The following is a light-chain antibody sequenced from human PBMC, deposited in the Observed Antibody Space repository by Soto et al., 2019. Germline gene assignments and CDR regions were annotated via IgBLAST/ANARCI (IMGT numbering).Light chain of an antibody. CDR2: GAS. CDR3: QQYGSSLIT. V-gene: IGKV3-15*01. CDR1: QSVSSN. J-gene: IGKJ5*01. Sequence: TLSAYTLTLSPVDSPPLSCRASQSVSSNLAWYKQKPGQAPSLLIYGASTRATGIPARFSGSGSGTEVTLTISSLQSEDFEVYYCQQYGSSLITFGQGTRLEIK.